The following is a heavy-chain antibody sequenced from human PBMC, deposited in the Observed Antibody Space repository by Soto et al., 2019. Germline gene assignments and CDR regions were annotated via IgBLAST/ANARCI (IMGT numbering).Heavy chain of an antibody. J-gene: IGHJ5*02. V-gene: IGHV1-18*01. CDR1: GYTFTSYG. CDR2: ISAYNGNT. CDR3: ARERYSSSQGDWFDP. D-gene: IGHD6-13*01. Sequence: QVQLVQSGAEVKKPGASVKVSCKASGYTFTSYGISWVRQAPGQGLEGMGWISAYNGNTNYAQKLQGRVTMTTDTSTSTAYLELRSLRSDDTAVYYCARERYSSSQGDWFDPWGQGTLVTVSS.